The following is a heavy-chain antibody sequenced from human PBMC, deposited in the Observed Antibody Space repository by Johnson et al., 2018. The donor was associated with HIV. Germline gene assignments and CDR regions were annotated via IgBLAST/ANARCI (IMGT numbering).Heavy chain of an antibody. Sequence: VQLVESGGGLVQPGGSLRLSCAASGFTFSSYAMSWVRQAPGKGLEWVSAISGSGGSTYYADSVKGLFTISRDNSKNTRYLQMNGLRAGDTVLYYCARGAGYNFWSGYYAGRNAFDIWGQGTMVTVSS. D-gene: IGHD3-3*01. V-gene: IGHV3-23*04. CDR3: ARGAGYNFWSGYYAGRNAFDI. J-gene: IGHJ3*02. CDR2: ISGSGGST. CDR1: GFTFSSYA.